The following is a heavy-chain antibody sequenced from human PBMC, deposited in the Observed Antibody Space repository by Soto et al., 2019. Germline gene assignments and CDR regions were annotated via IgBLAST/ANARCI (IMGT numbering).Heavy chain of an antibody. Sequence: GGSLRLSCAASGFTFSSYGMHWVRQAPGKGLEWVAVISYDGSNKYYAGSVKGRFAISRDNSKNTLYLQMNSLRAEDTAVYYCAKGRDNWNDRFFYWGQGTLVTVSS. V-gene: IGHV3-30*18. CDR3: AKGRDNWNDRFFY. J-gene: IGHJ4*02. D-gene: IGHD1-1*01. CDR1: GFTFSSYG. CDR2: ISYDGSNK.